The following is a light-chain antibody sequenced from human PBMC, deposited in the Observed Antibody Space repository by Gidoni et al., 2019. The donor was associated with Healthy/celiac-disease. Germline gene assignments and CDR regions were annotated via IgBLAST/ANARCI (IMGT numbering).Light chain of an antibody. Sequence: QSALTQPASVSGFPGQSLTISCTGTSSDVGGYNYVSWYQQHPGKATKLMISDVSNRPSGVYIRFSGSKTGNTASLTISGLHADDEADDYCSSYTSSSTVFGGGTKLTVL. CDR3: SSYTSSSTV. J-gene: IGLJ2*01. CDR2: DVS. CDR1: SSDVGGYNY. V-gene: IGLV2-14*01.